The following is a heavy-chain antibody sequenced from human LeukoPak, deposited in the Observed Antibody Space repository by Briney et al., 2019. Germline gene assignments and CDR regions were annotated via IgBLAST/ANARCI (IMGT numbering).Heavy chain of an antibody. CDR3: ARDRRGYDSSGYYGF. CDR2: IWYDGSNK. CDR1: GFTFSSYG. Sequence: GGSLRLSCAASGFTFSSYGMHWVRQAPGKGLEWVAVIWYDGSNKYYADSVKGRFTISRDNSKNTLYLQMNSLRAEDTAVYYCARDRRGYDSSGYYGFWGQGTLVTASS. D-gene: IGHD3-22*01. J-gene: IGHJ4*02. V-gene: IGHV3-33*01.